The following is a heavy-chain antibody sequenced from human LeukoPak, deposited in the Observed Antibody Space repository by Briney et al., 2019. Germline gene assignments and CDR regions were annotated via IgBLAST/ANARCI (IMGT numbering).Heavy chain of an antibody. Sequence: SETLSLTCTVSGGSISSYYWSWIRQPAGKGLEWIGRIYTSGGTVYNPSLKSRVTMSVDTSKNQFSLKLSSVIAADTAVYYCARGVFYYDTSGRGYYFDYWGQGTLVTVSS. CDR2: IYTSGGT. CDR3: ARGVFYYDTSGRGYYFDY. V-gene: IGHV4-4*07. CDR1: GGSISSYY. J-gene: IGHJ4*02. D-gene: IGHD3-22*01.